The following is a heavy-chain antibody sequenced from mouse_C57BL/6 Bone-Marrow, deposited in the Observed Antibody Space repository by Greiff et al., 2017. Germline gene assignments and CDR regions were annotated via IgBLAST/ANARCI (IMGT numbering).Heavy chain of an antibody. J-gene: IGHJ2*01. CDR1: GFTFSSYA. Sequence: EVKLLESGGGLVKPGGSLKLSCAASGFTFSSYAMSWVRQTPEKRLEWVGTISDGGSYTYYPDNVKGKFTISRDNAKNNRYLQMSHLKSEDTAMYYCERGSPTMITTYFDYWGQGTTLTVSA. V-gene: IGHV5-4*03. D-gene: IGHD2-4*01. CDR2: ISDGGSYT. CDR3: ERGSPTMITTYFDY.